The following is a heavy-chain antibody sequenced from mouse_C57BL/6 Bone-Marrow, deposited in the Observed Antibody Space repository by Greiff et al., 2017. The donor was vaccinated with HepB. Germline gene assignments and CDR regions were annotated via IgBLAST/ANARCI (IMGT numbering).Heavy chain of an antibody. CDR2: SRNKANDYTT. Sequence: EVQRVESGGGLVQSGRSLRLSCATSGFTFSDFYMEWVRQAPGKGLEWIAASRNKANDYTTEYSASVKGRFIVSRDTSQSILYLQMNALRAEDTAIYYCARDATYYRGFAYWGQGTLVTVSA. D-gene: IGHD2-10*01. J-gene: IGHJ3*01. CDR1: GFTFSDFY. CDR3: ARDATYYRGFAY. V-gene: IGHV7-1*01.